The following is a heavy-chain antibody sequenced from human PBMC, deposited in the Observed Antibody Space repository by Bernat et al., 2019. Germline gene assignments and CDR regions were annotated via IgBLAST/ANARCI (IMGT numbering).Heavy chain of an antibody. CDR2: IYYSGST. Sequence: QVQLQESGPGLVKSSETLTLTCTVSGGSISGYYWGWIRQPPGKGLEWIGSIYYSGSTYYNPSLKSRVTISVDTSKNQFSLKLSSVTAADTAVYYCARGREAYYYGSGRLFDPWGQGTLVTVSS. CDR3: ARGREAYYYGSGRLFDP. J-gene: IGHJ5*02. CDR1: GGSISGYY. V-gene: IGHV4-39*01. D-gene: IGHD3-10*01.